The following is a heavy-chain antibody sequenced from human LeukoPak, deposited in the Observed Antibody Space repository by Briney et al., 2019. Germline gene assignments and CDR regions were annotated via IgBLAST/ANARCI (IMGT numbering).Heavy chain of an antibody. D-gene: IGHD2/OR15-2a*01. CDR3: ARDISAAGHYYHYYTMDV. CDR1: GFSFSDYD. CDR2: IGPSGSTI. Sequence: GGSLRLSCAASGFSFSDYDMNWVRQAPGEGLEWVSYIGPSGSTIFYADSVKGRFTVSRDNAKKSLYLQMDSLRADDTAVYYCARDISAAGHYYHYYTMDVWGQGTTVTVSS. J-gene: IGHJ6*02. V-gene: IGHV3-48*04.